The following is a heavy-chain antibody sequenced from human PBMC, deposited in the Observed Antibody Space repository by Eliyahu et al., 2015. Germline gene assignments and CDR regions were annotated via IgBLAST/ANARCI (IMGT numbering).Heavy chain of an antibody. CDR3: ASPVGGSGYSLDY. V-gene: IGHV1-46*01. D-gene: IGHD3-22*01. J-gene: IGHJ4*02. Sequence: QVQLVQSGAEVKKPGASVKVSCXASGHPFINQYIHWVRQAPGLGLEWMGXIDPSGATIRYAQKFQGRVTMTRDTSTGTVYMELSSLRSDDTAVYYCASPVGGSGYSLDYWGQGTLVTVSS. CDR1: GHPFINQY. CDR2: IDPSGATI.